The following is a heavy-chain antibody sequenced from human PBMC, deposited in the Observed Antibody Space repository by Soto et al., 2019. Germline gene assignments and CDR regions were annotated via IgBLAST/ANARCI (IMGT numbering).Heavy chain of an antibody. CDR1: GFTFSNYG. D-gene: IGHD1-26*01. Sequence: GGSLRLSCAASGFTFSNYGMHWVRQAPGKGLEWVAIIWHDGNNKYYADSVRGRFIISRDNSKNRLYLQMDSLRAEDTAVYYCASDLVGASDSYGLDVWGQGTPVTVSS. CDR2: IWHDGNNK. CDR3: ASDLVGASDSYGLDV. J-gene: IGHJ6*02. V-gene: IGHV3-33*01.